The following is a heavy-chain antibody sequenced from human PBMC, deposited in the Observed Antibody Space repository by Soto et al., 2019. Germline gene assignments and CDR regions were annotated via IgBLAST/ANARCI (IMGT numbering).Heavy chain of an antibody. V-gene: IGHV1-69*04. CDR2: IIPILGIA. J-gene: IGHJ5*02. CDR3: AREDTVVVAAQGNNWFDP. CDR1: GGTFSSYT. D-gene: IGHD2-15*01. Sequence: SVKVSCKASGGTFSSYTISWVRQAPGQGLEWMGRIIPILGIANYAQKFQGRVTITADKSTSTAYMELSSLRSEDTAVYYCAREDTVVVAAQGNNWFDPWGQGTLVTAPQ.